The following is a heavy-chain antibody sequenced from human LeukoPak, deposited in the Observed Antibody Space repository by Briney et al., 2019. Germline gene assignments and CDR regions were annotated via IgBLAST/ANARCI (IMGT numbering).Heavy chain of an antibody. V-gene: IGHV4-39*01. CDR2: IYYSGST. J-gene: IGHJ4*02. CDR3: ARRGYDSSGYYYAY. D-gene: IGHD3-22*01. CDR1: GGSISSSSYY. Sequence: SETLSLTCTVSGGSISSSSYYWGWIRQPPGKGLEWIGSIYYSGSTYYNPSLKSRVTISVDTSKNQFSLKLSSVTAADTAVYYCARRGYDSSGYYYAYWGQGTLVTVSS.